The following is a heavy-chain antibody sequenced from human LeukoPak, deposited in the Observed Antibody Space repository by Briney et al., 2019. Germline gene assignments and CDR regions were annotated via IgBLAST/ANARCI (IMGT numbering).Heavy chain of an antibody. CDR2: ISSSSSYI. D-gene: IGHD3-22*01. Sequence: PGGSLRLSCAASGFTFSSYSMNWVRQAPGKGLEWVSSISSSSSYIYYADSVKGRFTIPRDNAKNSLYLQMNSLRAEDTAVYYCARGLIVVVINDLFGMDVWGQGTTVTVSS. J-gene: IGHJ6*02. CDR1: GFTFSSYS. CDR3: ARGLIVVVINDLFGMDV. V-gene: IGHV3-21*01.